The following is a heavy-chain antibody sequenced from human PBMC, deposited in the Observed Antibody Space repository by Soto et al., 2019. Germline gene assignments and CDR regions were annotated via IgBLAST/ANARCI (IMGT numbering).Heavy chain of an antibody. D-gene: IGHD6-13*01. V-gene: IGHV1-2*04. J-gene: IGHJ3*02. CDR1: GYTFTGYY. CDR2: INPNSGGT. CDR3: ARGKQQLVGGQDAFDI. Sequence: ASVKVSCKASGYTFTGYYMHWVRQAPGQGLEWMGWINPNSGGTNYAQKFQGWVTMTRDTSISTAYMELSRLRSDDTAVYYCARGKQQLVGGQDAFDIWGQGTMVTVSS.